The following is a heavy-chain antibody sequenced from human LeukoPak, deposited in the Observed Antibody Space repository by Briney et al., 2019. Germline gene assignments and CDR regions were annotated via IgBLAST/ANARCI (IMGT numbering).Heavy chain of an antibody. CDR1: GGSFSGYY. J-gene: IGHJ5*02. CDR2: INHSGST. CDR3: ARDSRDYYGSGSYLDWFDP. Sequence: PSETLSLTCAVYGGSFSGYYWSWIRQPPGKGLEWIGEINHSGSTNYNPSLKSRVTISVDTSKNQFSLKLSSVTAADTAVYYCARDSRDYYGSGSYLDWFDPWGQGTLVTVSS. D-gene: IGHD3-10*01. V-gene: IGHV4-34*01.